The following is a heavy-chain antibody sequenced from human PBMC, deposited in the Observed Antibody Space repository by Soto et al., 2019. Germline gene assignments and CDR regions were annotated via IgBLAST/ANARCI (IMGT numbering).Heavy chain of an antibody. CDR2: IYYSGST. CDR3: ARAGTSMVQIDY. D-gene: IGHD1-1*01. CDR1: GGSINSYF. Sequence: ASETLSLTCTVSGGSINSYFLRWLRQSPGKGMEWFGHIYYSGSTSSSPSLKSRVSMSVDTSQNLFSLEVHSVTAADTAVSYCARAGTSMVQIDYWGQGTLVTSPQ. V-gene: IGHV4-59*01. J-gene: IGHJ4*02.